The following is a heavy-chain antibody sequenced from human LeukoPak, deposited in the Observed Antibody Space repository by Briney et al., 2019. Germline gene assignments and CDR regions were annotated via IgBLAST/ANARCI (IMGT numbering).Heavy chain of an antibody. Sequence: PGGSLRLSCAASGFTFSSYAMHWVRQAPGKGLEWVAVISYDGSNKYYADSVKRRFTISRDNSKNTLYLQMNSLRAEDTAVYYCARDVGSGSGYWGQGTLVTVSS. V-gene: IGHV3-30-3*01. CDR1: GFTFSSYA. J-gene: IGHJ4*02. CDR3: ARDVGSGSGY. D-gene: IGHD3-10*01. CDR2: ISYDGSNK.